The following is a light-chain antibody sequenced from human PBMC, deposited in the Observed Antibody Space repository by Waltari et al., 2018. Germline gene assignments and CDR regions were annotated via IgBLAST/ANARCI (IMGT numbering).Light chain of an antibody. J-gene: IGKJ1*01. CDR3: HQYYNGPQT. CDR1: QSVSSN. Sequence: ETVMTQSPATLSVSPGERATLSCRASQSVSSNLAWYQQKPGQPPRRLIYGASTRAPGIPGRFSGSGAGTEFTLTISSLQSEDFAVYYCHQYYNGPQTFGQGTKVEIK. CDR2: GAS. V-gene: IGKV3-15*01.